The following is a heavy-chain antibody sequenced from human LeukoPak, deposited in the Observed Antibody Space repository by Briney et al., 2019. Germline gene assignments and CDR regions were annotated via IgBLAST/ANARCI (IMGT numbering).Heavy chain of an antibody. V-gene: IGHV4-34*01. D-gene: IGHD2-2*01. CDR1: GGSFSGYY. CDR2: INHSGST. J-gene: IGHJ6*03. Sequence: SETLSLTCAVYGGSFSGYYWSWIRQPPGKGLEWIGEINHSGSTNYNPSLKSRVTISVDTSKNQFSRKLSSVTAADTAVYYCARGVPDAIYPNYWYYMDVWGKGTTVTVSS. CDR3: ARGVPDAIYPNYWYYMDV.